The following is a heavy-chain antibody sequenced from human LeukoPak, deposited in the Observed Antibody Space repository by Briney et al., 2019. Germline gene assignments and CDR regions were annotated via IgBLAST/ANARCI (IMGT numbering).Heavy chain of an antibody. Sequence: GGSLRLSCAASGFTFSSYWMSWVRQAPGKGLEWVANIKQDGSEKYYVDSVKGRFTISRDNSKNTLYLQMNSLRPEDTAVYYCAKGGGTGYSSSWYSNWGQGTLVTVSS. V-gene: IGHV3-7*01. CDR3: AKGGGTGYSSSWYSN. CDR1: GFTFSSYW. D-gene: IGHD6-13*01. J-gene: IGHJ4*02. CDR2: IKQDGSEK.